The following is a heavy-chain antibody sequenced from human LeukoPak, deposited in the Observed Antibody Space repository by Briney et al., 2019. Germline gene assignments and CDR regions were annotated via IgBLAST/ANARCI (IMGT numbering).Heavy chain of an antibody. CDR3: ARSFWFRELSGFDY. CDR1: GGSISSYY. CDR2: IYYSGST. J-gene: IGHJ4*02. V-gene: IGHV4-59*01. Sequence: SETLSLTCTVSGGSISSYYWSWIRQPPGKGLEWIGYIYYSGSTNYNPSLKSRVTISVDTSKNQFSLKLSSVTAADTAVYYCARSFWFRELSGFDYWGQGTLVTVSS. D-gene: IGHD3-10*01.